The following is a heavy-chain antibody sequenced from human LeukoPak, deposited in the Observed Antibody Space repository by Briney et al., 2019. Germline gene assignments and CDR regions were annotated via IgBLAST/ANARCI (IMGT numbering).Heavy chain of an antibody. D-gene: IGHD3-10*02. CDR2: ISSSGSTI. V-gene: IGHV3-48*04. CDR1: GFTFSSYT. J-gene: IGHJ6*04. CDR3: AELGITMIGGV. Sequence: GGSLRLSCAASGFTFSSYTMNWVRQAPGKGPEWVSYISSSGSTIYYADSVKGRFTISRDNAKNPLYLQMNSLRAEDTAVYYCAELGITMIGGVWGKGTTVTISS.